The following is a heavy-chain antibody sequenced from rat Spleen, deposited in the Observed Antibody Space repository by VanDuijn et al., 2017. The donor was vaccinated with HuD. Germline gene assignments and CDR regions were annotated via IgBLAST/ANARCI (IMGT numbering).Heavy chain of an antibody. J-gene: IGHJ4*01. D-gene: IGHD1-1*01. Sequence: EVQLVESGGGLVQPGRSLKLSCVASGFTFSNYGMAWVRQAPTKGLEWVASITTSGGSTYYRDSVKGRFTISRDNAKSTLYLQMDSLRSEDTATYYWTTDRIYYSRVMDAWGQGASVTVSS. V-gene: IGHV5-27*01. CDR2: ITTSGGST. CDR3: TTDRIYYSRVMDA. CDR1: GFTFSNYG.